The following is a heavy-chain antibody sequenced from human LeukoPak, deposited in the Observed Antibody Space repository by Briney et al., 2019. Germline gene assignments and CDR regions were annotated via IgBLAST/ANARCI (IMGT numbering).Heavy chain of an antibody. CDR3: ARDRLYYYDRSGYYQHDAFDI. J-gene: IGHJ3*02. CDR1: GYSISSGYY. D-gene: IGHD3-22*01. V-gene: IGHV4-38-2*02. Sequence: SETLSLTFTVSGYSISSGYYWGWIRQPPGKGLEWIGSIYHSGSTYYNPSLKSRVTISVDTSKNQFSLKLSSVTAADTAVYYCARDRLYYYDRSGYYQHDAFDIWGQGTMVTVSS. CDR2: IYHSGST.